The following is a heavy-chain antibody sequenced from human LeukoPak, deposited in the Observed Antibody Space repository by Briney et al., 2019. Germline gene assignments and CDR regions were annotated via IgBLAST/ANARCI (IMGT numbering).Heavy chain of an antibody. CDR1: GGSISSGGYY. CDR2: IYYSGST. D-gene: IGHD2-2*01. J-gene: IGHJ6*03. V-gene: IGHV4-31*03. CDR3: ARGVVPAGISYYYMDV. Sequence: ASQTLSLTCTVSGGSISSGGYYWSWTRHHPVKGLEWIGYIYYSGSTYYNPSLKSRVTISVETSKNQFSLKLSSVTAADTAVYYCARGVVPAGISYYYMDVWGKGTTVTASS.